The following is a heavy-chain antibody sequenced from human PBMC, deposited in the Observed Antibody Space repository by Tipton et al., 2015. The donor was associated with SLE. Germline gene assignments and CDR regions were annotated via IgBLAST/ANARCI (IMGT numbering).Heavy chain of an antibody. CDR1: GDSISSSSYY. Sequence: GLVKPSETLSLTCIVSGDSISSSSYYWGWIRQPPGKGLEWVGTVYYTGNTFYNPSLKSRVTISADTSRNQIALKLNSVTAADTAVYYCARRWKIAAIGEGLDIWGQGTMVTVAS. J-gene: IGHJ3*02. CDR3: ARRWKIAAIGEGLDI. CDR2: VYYTGNT. D-gene: IGHD6-13*01. V-gene: IGHV4-39*06.